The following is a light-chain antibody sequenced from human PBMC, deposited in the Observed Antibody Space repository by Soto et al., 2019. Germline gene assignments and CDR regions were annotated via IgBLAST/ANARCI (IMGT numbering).Light chain of an antibody. CDR1: QSVSSN. V-gene: IGKV3-15*01. Sequence: EVVMTQSPTTLSVSPGERATLSCRASQSVSSNLAWYQQKPDQAPRLLIYGASTRATGIPARFSGSGSGTEFTLTISSLQSEDFALYYCQQYNNWPPWTFGQGTKVEIK. CDR3: QQYNNWPPWT. J-gene: IGKJ1*01. CDR2: GAS.